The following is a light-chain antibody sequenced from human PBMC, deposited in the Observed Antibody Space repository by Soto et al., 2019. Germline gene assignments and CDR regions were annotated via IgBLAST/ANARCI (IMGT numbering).Light chain of an antibody. V-gene: IGKV3-20*01. Sequence: EIVLTQSPGTLSLSPGERASISCRASQTVISSYSAWYQHKPAQAPRLLIYGASSRATGIPDRFSGSGSGTDFTLTISRLEPEDFAVYYCQQNGNSLFTFGPGTKVEIK. J-gene: IGKJ3*01. CDR1: QTVISSY. CDR2: GAS. CDR3: QQNGNSLFT.